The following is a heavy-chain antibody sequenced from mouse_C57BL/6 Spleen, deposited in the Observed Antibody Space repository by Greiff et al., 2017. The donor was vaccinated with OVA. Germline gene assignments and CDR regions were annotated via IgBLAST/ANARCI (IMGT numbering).Heavy chain of an antibody. V-gene: IGHV1-81*01. CDR3: ASHYYGSSYPFAY. CDR2: IYPRSGNT. D-gene: IGHD1-1*01. Sequence: QVQLQQSGAELARPGASVKLSCKASGYTFTSYGISWVKQRTGQGLEWIGEIYPRSGNTYYNEKFKGKATLTADKSSSTAYMALRSLTSEDSAVYFCASHYYGSSYPFAYWGQGTLVTVSA. J-gene: IGHJ3*01. CDR1: GYTFTSYG.